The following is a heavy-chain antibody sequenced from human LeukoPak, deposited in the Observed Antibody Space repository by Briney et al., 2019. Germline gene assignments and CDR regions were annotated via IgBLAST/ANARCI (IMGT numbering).Heavy chain of an antibody. CDR3: AKEWEPLTFYYYGMDV. V-gene: IGHV3-9*01. CDR1: GFTFDDYA. CDR2: ISWNSGSI. D-gene: IGHD1-26*01. J-gene: IGHJ6*02. Sequence: PGGSLRLSCAASGFTFDDYAMHWVRQAPGKGLEWVSGISWNSGSIGYADSVKGRFTISRDNAKNSLYLQMNSLRAEDTALYYCAKEWEPLTFYYYGMDVWGQGTTVTVSS.